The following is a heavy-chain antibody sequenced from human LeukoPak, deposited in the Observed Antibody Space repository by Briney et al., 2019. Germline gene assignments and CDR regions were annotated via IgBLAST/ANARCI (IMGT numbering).Heavy chain of an antibody. J-gene: IGHJ4*02. V-gene: IGHV3-74*01. CDR3: ARNYNGMSC. CDR2: INSDGRST. D-gene: IGHD1-26*01. CDR1: GLTFTNYG. Sequence: PGGSLRLSCVASGLTFTNYGMMWVRQAPGKGLVWVSYINSDGRSTTYGDSVKGRFTISRDNAKNTLYLQMNSLRAEDTAMYYCARNYNGMSCWGQGTLVIVSS.